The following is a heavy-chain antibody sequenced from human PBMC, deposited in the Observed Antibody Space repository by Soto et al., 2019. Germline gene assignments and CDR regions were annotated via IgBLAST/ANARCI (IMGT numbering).Heavy chain of an antibody. CDR1: GDSISSGGYY. CDR3: ARVVPAAMVDY. V-gene: IGHV4-31*03. CDR2: IYYSGST. J-gene: IGHJ4*02. D-gene: IGHD2-2*01. Sequence: SETLALTCTVSGDSISSGGYYWSWIRQHPGKGLEWIGYIYYSGSTYYNPSLKSRLTISVDTSKNQFSLKLSSVTAADTAVYYCARVVPAAMVDYWGQGTLVTVSS.